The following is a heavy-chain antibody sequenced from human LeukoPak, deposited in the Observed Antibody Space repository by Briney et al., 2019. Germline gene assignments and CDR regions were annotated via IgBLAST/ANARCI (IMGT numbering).Heavy chain of an antibody. CDR3: VRGAHDYDADLFDY. Sequence: PSETLSLTCAVSGGSIGNYYWSWIRQPPGKGLEWIGYIYYSGSTYYNPSLKSRVTISVDTSKNQFSLKLSSVTAADTAVYYCVRGAHDYDADLFDYWGQGTLVTVSS. D-gene: IGHD4-17*01. CDR2: IYYSGST. V-gene: IGHV4-59*12. CDR1: GGSIGNYY. J-gene: IGHJ4*02.